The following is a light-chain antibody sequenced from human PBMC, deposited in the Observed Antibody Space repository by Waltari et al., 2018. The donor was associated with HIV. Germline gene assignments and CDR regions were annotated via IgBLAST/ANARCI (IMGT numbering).Light chain of an antibody. CDR2: DVT. CDR1: SSDVGGYNY. J-gene: IGLJ3*02. CDR3: CSYAGRYTWV. Sequence: QSALTQPRSVSGSPGQSVTISCSGTSSDVGGYNYVSWYQQHPGKAPKLMIYDVTERPSGVPDRFFGTKSGNTASLTISGLQADDEADYYCCSYAGRYTWVFGGGTELTVL. V-gene: IGLV2-11*01.